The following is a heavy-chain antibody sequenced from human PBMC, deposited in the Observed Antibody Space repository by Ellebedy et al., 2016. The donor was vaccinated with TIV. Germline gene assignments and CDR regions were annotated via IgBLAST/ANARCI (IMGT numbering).Heavy chain of an antibody. CDR1: GFTVNSNY. D-gene: IGHD1-1*01. Sequence: GGSLRLSCAPSGFTVNSNYMSWVRQSPGKGLEWVSLIRHYAATNSADSVKGRFTISRDDSKNSLFLQMNSLRVEDTGVYYCSTETFNDVELEVWGVFNMWGQGTTVTVSS. CDR3: STETFNDVELEVWGVFNM. J-gene: IGHJ3*02. CDR2: IRHYAAT. V-gene: IGHV3-66*01.